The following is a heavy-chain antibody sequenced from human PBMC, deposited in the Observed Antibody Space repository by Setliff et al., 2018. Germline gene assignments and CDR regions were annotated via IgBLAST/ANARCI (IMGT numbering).Heavy chain of an antibody. CDR3: VRDDADNYDAFDN. Sequence: GESLKISCVASGFSFSRHWMSWVRQAPGKGLEWVADIKQDGSTKYYLDSVKGRFTISRDNAKRSLYLQMNGLRADDTGVYYCVRDDADNYDAFDNWGQGTLVTVSS. V-gene: IGHV3-7*01. CDR1: GFSFSRHW. CDR2: IKQDGSTK. D-gene: IGHD3-22*01. J-gene: IGHJ3*02.